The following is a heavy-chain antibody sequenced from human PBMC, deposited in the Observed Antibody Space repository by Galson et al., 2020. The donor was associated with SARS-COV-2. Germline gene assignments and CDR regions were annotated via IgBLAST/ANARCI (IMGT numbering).Heavy chain of an antibody. Sequence: GGSLRLSGVASGFTFNDHSINWVRQAPGKGLEWVSSISATHTFYRDSVKGRFTVSRDSASNYVYLQLHSLRVEDTAVYYCAGKGVQTPSGGFDSWGQGTMVTVSS. J-gene: IGHJ3*02. CDR1: GFTFNDHS. D-gene: IGHD2-8*02. CDR3: AGKGVQTPSGGFDS. CDR2: ISATHT. V-gene: IGHV3-21*01.